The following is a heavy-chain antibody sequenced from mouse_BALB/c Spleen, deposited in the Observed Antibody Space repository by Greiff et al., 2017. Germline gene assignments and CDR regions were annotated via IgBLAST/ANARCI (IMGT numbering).Heavy chain of an antibody. J-gene: IGHJ4*01. D-gene: IGHD2-14*01. Sequence: QVQLQQSGPGLVQPSQSLSITCTVSGFSLTSYGVHWVRQSPGKGLEWLGVIWSGGSTDYNAAFISRLSISKDNSKSQVFFKMNSLQANDTAIYYCARAYYRYDGVGYYAMDYWGQGTSVTVSS. CDR1: GFSLTSYG. CDR2: IWSGGST. V-gene: IGHV2-2*02. CDR3: ARAYYRYDGVGYYAMDY.